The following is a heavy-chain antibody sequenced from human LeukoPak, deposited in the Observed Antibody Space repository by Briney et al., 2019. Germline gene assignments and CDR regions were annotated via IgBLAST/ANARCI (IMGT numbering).Heavy chain of an antibody. V-gene: IGHV3-7*05. Sequence: GGSLRLSCAASGFIFSSYWMSWVRQAPGKGLEWVANINQDGSEKYYVDSVKGRFTISRDNAKNSLYLQMNSLRAEDTAVYYCARDRIHYGSGSAKKYIFDYWGQGTLVTVSS. D-gene: IGHD3-10*01. CDR2: INQDGSEK. J-gene: IGHJ4*02. CDR3: ARDRIHYGSGSAKKYIFDY. CDR1: GFIFSSYW.